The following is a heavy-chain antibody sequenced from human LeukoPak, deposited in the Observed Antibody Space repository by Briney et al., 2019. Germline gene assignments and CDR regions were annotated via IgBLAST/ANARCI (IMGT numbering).Heavy chain of an antibody. CDR3: ATLISGWSLY. V-gene: IGHV3-21*01. CDR1: EFTFRTYS. Sequence: PGGSLRLSCAASEFTFRTYSMNWVRQAPGKGLEWVSSIDSSSAYIYYADSVKGRFTISRDNAKNSLYLQMNSLRAEDTAVYYCATLISGWSLYWGQGTLVTVSS. CDR2: IDSSSAYI. J-gene: IGHJ4*02. D-gene: IGHD6-19*01.